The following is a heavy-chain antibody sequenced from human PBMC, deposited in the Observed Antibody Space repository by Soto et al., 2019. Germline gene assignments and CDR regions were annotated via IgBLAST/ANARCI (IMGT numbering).Heavy chain of an antibody. V-gene: IGHV2-5*02. CDR1: RFSLSTSGVG. J-gene: IGHJ5*02. D-gene: IGHD3-16*02. CDR3: AHSKAGMDRFGGVIYWFDP. CDR2: INYDADK. Sequence: QMTLKESVPPLVKPTQTRTLTCTFSRFSLSTSGVGAGWIRQPPGKALEWLALINYDADKRYSPSLKTRPTITTDTSKNQVVLTMTNMDTVDTATEYCAHSKAGMDRFGGVIYWFDPWGQGTLVTVSS.